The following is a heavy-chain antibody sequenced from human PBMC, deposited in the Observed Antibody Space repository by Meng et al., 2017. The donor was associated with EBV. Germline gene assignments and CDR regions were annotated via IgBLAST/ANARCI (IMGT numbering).Heavy chain of an antibody. Sequence: QGKLGQSGAVVKKPGSSVKVSCKGSGDNFNNFVISWVRQAPGQGLEWMGDITPVFGIANYAESFQGRVTISADTSTRTAYMDLSSLRSDDTAVYYCVRDLWLRIGECVWGQGTLVTVSS. J-gene: IGHJ4*02. CDR2: ITPVFGIA. V-gene: IGHV1-69*17. D-gene: IGHD5-12*01. CDR3: VRDLWLRIGECV. CDR1: GDNFNNFV.